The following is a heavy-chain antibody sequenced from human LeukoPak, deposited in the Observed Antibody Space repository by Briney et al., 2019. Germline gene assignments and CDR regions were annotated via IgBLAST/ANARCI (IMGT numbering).Heavy chain of an antibody. D-gene: IGHD2-15*01. V-gene: IGHV1-69*05. Sequence: SVKVSCKASGGTLSSYAISWVRQAPGQGLEWMGGIIPIFGTANYAQKFQGRVTITTDESTSTAYMELSSLRSEDTAVYYCASGRPRYCSGGSCYGFDYWGQGTLVTVSS. CDR3: ASGRPRYCSGGSCYGFDY. J-gene: IGHJ4*02. CDR1: GGTLSSYA. CDR2: IIPIFGTA.